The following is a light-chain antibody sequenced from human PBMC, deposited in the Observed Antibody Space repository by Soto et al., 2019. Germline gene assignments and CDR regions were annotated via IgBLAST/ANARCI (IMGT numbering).Light chain of an antibody. CDR2: YAS. CDR1: NIGSKS. J-gene: IGLJ3*02. V-gene: IGLV3-21*04. CDR3: QVWDSSSDWA. Sequence: SYELTQPPSVSVAPGKTARITCGGNNIGSKSVHWYQQKPGQAPVLVISYASDRPSGIPERFSGSNSGNTATLTIGGVVAGDEADYYCQVWDSSSDWAFGGGTKLTVL.